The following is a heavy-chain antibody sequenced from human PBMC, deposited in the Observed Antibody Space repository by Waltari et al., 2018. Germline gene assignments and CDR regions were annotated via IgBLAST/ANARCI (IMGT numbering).Heavy chain of an antibody. J-gene: IGHJ4*02. CDR1: GYPTSGGYY. Sequence: QVQLQESGPGLVKPSETLSLTCAVSGYPTSGGYYWAWVRQPPGKGLEWIATIYHGGDTFYHPSLKSRLTISLDTSKNQFSLSLTSVTAADTAVYFCTTNGLGYCTSATCRRFDYWGQGTVVTVSS. D-gene: IGHD2-2*01. CDR3: TTNGLGYCTSATCRRFDY. CDR2: IYHGGDT. V-gene: IGHV4-38-2*01.